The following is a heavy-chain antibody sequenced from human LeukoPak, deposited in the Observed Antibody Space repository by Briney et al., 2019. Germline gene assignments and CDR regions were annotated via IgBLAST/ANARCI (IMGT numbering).Heavy chain of an antibody. Sequence: GASVKVSCKASGYTFTGYYMHWVRQAPGQGLEWMGWINPNSGGTNYAQKFQGRVTMTRDTSISTAYMELSRLRSDDTAVYYCARDSEMATILFDYWGQGTLVTVSS. CDR2: INPNSGGT. V-gene: IGHV1-2*02. CDR1: GYTFTGYY. D-gene: IGHD5-24*01. J-gene: IGHJ4*02. CDR3: ARDSEMATILFDY.